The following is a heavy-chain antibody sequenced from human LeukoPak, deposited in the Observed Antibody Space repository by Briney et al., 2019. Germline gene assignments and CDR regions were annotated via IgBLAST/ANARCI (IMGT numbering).Heavy chain of an antibody. V-gene: IGHV1-2*02. D-gene: IGHD3-10*01. CDR2: VNPNSGAT. Sequence: GASVKVSCKASGYTFIAYYMHWVRQAPGQGLEWMGWVNPNSGATNYAQKFQGRVTMTRDTSASTVYMELSSLRSEDTAVYYCARGGYSESFYNPRSYGMDVWGQGTTVIVSS. CDR3: ARGGYSESFYNPRSYGMDV. CDR1: GYTFIAYY. J-gene: IGHJ6*02.